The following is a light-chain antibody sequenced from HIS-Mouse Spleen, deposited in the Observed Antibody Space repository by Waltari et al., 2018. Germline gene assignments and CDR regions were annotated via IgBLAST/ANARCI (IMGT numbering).Light chain of an antibody. J-gene: IGLJ2*01. CDR3: SSYTSSSFNVV. Sequence: QSALPQPASVPGPPGQSITISSTGTSSDVCRYNYDTSYQQHPGKAPKLMIYDVSNRPSGVSNRFSGSKSGNTASLTISGLQAEDEADYYCSSYTSSSFNVVFGGGTKLTVL. CDR1: SSDVCRYNY. V-gene: IGLV2-14*03. CDR2: DVS.